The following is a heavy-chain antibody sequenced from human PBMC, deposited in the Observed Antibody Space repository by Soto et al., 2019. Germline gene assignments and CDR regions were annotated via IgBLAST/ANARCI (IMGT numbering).Heavy chain of an antibody. Sequence: EVQLLESGGSLVQPGGSLRLSCAASGFSFSTYAMGWVRQAPGKGLEWVSAISGSGSATYYADPVKGRFTISRDNSKDTLYLQMNSLRAGDTAVYYCAKDIKGTGTNVIDDSLGQGSPVTVSS. V-gene: IGHV3-23*01. J-gene: IGHJ4*02. D-gene: IGHD1-7*01. CDR3: AKDIKGTGTNVIDDS. CDR2: ISGSGSAT. CDR1: GFSFSTYA.